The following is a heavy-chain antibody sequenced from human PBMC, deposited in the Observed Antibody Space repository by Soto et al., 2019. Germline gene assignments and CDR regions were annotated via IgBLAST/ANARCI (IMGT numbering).Heavy chain of an antibody. CDR3: ATGFGFGRLVEF. CDR2: ISDTGRST. Sequence: GGSLRLSCVASGFTYNNFALTWVRRAPGRGLEWVSAISDTGRSTYYADSVKGRFTISRDDSKNTLYLQMNSLRAEDTATYYCATGFGFGRLVEFWGQGTKVTVYS. D-gene: IGHD3-10*01. V-gene: IGHV3-23*01. J-gene: IGHJ4*02. CDR1: GFTYNNFA.